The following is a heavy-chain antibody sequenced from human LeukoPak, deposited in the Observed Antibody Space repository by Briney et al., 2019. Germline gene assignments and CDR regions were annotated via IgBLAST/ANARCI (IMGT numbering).Heavy chain of an antibody. Sequence: ASVKVSCKASGGTFSSYAISWVRQAPGQGLEWMGGIIPIFGTANYAQKFQGRVTNTADESTSTAYMELSSLRSEDTAVYYCAREYGSGSYYWGQGTLVTVSS. D-gene: IGHD3-10*01. CDR2: IIPIFGTA. CDR1: GGTFSSYA. V-gene: IGHV1-69*01. CDR3: AREYGSGSYY. J-gene: IGHJ4*02.